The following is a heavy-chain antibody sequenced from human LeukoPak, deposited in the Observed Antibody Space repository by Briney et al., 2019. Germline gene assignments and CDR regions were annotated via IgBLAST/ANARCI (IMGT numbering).Heavy chain of an antibody. V-gene: IGHV3-30*09. CDR2: ISYDGSNK. J-gene: IGHJ4*02. D-gene: IGHD3-16*01. Sequence: GGSLRLSCAASGFTFSSYAMHWVRQAPGKGLEWVAVISYDGSNKYYADSVKGRFAISRDNSKNTLYLQMNSLRAEDTAVYYCARDFNSASRNLGVYWGQGTLVTASS. CDR1: GFTFSSYA. CDR3: ARDFNSASRNLGVY.